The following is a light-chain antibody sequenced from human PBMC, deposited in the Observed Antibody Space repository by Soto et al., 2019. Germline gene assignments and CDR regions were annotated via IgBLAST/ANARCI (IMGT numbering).Light chain of an antibody. CDR3: SSYTSSSTLL. CDR2: EVS. Sequence: QSALTQPASVSGSPGQSITISCTGTSSDVGGYNYVSWYQQHPGKAPKLMIYEVSNRPSGVSNRFSGSKSGNTASLTISGLQAEDAAEYYCSSYTSSSTLLFGGGTKLTVL. CDR1: SSDVGGYNY. V-gene: IGLV2-14*01. J-gene: IGLJ2*01.